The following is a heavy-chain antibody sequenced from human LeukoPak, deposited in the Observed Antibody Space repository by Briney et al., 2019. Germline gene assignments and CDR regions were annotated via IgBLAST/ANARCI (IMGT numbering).Heavy chain of an antibody. J-gene: IGHJ4*02. D-gene: IGHD3-10*01. CDR1: RFTFSSYS. CDR3: AKLAKYFYGAETFYFFEH. V-gene: IGHV3-21*01. Sequence: GGSLRLSCAASRFTFSSYSMNWVRQAPGKGLEWVSSISSSSSYIYYADSVKGRFTISRDNAKNSLYLQMNSLRVEDTAVYYCAKLAKYFYGAETFYFFEHWGQGTPVTASS. CDR2: ISSSSSYI.